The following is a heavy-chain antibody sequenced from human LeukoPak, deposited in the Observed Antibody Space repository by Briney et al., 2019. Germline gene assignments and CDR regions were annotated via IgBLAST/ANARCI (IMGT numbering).Heavy chain of an antibody. Sequence: ASVKLSCKASGYTFTGYYMHWVRQAPGQGLEWMGWINPNSGGTNYAQKFQGRVTMTRDTSISTAYMELSRLRSDDTAVYYCARGHVDYCSGGSCYLFDYWGQGTLVTVSS. CDR3: ARGHVDYCSGGSCYLFDY. CDR1: GYTFTGYY. V-gene: IGHV1-2*02. D-gene: IGHD2-15*01. CDR2: INPNSGGT. J-gene: IGHJ4*02.